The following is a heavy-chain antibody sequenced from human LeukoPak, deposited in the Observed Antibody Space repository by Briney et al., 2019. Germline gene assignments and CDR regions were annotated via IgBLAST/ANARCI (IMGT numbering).Heavy chain of an antibody. J-gene: IGHJ4*02. CDR2: IHSSSAYT. CDR1: GFTFSDYY. CDR3: ARDLAYSRLDY. V-gene: IGHV3-11*06. Sequence: GGSLRLSCAASGFTFSDYYMNWIRQAPGKGLEWVSYIHSSSAYTNYADSVKGRFTISRDNAENSLYLQMNSLRVEDTAFYYCARDLAYSRLDYWGQGMLVTVSS. D-gene: IGHD5-18*01.